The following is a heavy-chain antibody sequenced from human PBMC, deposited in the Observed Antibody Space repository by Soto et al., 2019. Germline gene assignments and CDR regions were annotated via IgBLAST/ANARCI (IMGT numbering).Heavy chain of an antibody. J-gene: IGHJ4*02. D-gene: IGHD6-19*01. CDR1: GYTFTGYA. CDR3: ARAVAVAADFDY. CDR2: INAGNGNT. Sequence: ASVKLSCTASGYTFTGYAMHWVRQAPGQRLEWMGWINAGNGNTKYSQKFQGRVTITRDTSASTAYMELSSLRSEDTAVYYCARAVAVAADFDYWGQGTLVTVSS. V-gene: IGHV1-3*01.